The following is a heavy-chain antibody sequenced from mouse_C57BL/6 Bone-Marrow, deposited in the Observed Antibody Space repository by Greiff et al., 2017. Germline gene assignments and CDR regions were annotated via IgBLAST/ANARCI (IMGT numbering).Heavy chain of an antibody. V-gene: IGHV3-6*01. D-gene: IGHD2-4*01. J-gene: IGHJ4*01. CDR1: GYSITSGYY. CDR2: ISYDGSN. CDR3: GQIYYDYDGGYAMDY. Sequence: VQLQESGPGLVKPSQSLSLTCSVTGYSITSGYYWNWIRQFPGNKLEWMGYISYDGSNNYNPSLKNRISITRDTSKNQFFLKLNSVTTEDTATYYCGQIYYDYDGGYAMDYWGQGTSVTVSS.